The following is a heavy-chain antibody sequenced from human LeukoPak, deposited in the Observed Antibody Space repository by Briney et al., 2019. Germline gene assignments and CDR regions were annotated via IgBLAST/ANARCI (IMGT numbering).Heavy chain of an antibody. CDR1: GGSISGYY. CDR2: IYYSGST. Sequence: SETLSLTCTVSGGSISGYYWSWIRQPPGKGLEWIGYIYYSGSTNYNPSLKSRVTISVDTSKNQFSLKLSSVTAADTAVYYCAREGQVATRPFDIWAKGQWSPSLQ. V-gene: IGHV4-59*01. D-gene: IGHD2-15*01. J-gene: IGHJ3*02. CDR3: AREGQVATRPFDI.